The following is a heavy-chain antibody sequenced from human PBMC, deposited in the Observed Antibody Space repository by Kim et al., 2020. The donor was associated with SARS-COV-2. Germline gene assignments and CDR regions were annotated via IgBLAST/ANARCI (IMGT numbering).Heavy chain of an antibody. CDR3: ARTDPLTRRSFDY. CDR1: GGSISSGGYY. J-gene: IGHJ4*02. CDR2: IYYSGST. D-gene: IGHD1-1*01. Sequence: SETLSLTCTVSGGSISSGGYYWSWIRQHPGKGLEWIGYIYYSGSTYYNPSLKSRVTISVDTSKNQFSLKLSSVTAADTAVYYCARTDPLTRRSFDYWGQGTLVTVSS. V-gene: IGHV4-31*03.